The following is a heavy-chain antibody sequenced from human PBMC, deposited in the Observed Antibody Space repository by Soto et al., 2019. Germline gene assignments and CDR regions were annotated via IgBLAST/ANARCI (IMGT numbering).Heavy chain of an antibody. CDR3: VHTVMVHTIPGGHHFDY. CDR1: AFSLSTNGVG. J-gene: IGHJ4*02. D-gene: IGHD2-21*01. Sequence: ESGPTLVNPTQTLTLTCTFSAFSLSTNGVGVGWIRQPPGKPLEWLAVIYWNEDKRYSRSLKSRLSITKDTSKNQVVLTMTTMDPVDTATYYCVHTVMVHTIPGGHHFDYWGPGILVTVSS. CDR2: IYWNEDK. V-gene: IGHV2-5*01.